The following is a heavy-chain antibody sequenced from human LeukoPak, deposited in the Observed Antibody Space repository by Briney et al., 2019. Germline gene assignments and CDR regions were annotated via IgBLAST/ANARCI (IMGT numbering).Heavy chain of an antibody. CDR3: AREGNYYGMDV. Sequence: SETLSLTCTVSGGSISSYYWSWIRQPPGKGLEWIGYIYYSGSTNYNPSLKSRVTISVDTSKNQFSLKLSSVTAADTAVYYCAREGNYYGMDVWGQGTTVTVSS. CDR1: GGSISSYY. V-gene: IGHV4-59*01. J-gene: IGHJ6*02. CDR2: IYYSGST.